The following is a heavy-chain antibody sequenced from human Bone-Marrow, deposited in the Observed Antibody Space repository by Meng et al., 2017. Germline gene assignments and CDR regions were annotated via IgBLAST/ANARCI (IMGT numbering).Heavy chain of an antibody. CDR3: ARAAT. CDR2: MDGSGNTI. V-gene: IGHV3-23*05. CDR1: GFSLPTNA. J-gene: IGHJ4*02. D-gene: IGHD6-25*01. Sequence: EVQLRGSGGGVVRPGVSLRLSCSASGFSLPTNAMSWVRQTPGRGLEWISAMDGSGNTIYYTESVKGRFTISRDNSHNTLYLQMDSLRAEDTGIYYCARAATWGQGIKVTVSS.